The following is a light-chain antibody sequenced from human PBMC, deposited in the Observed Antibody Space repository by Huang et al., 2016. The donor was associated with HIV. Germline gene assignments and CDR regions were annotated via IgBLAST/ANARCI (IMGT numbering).Light chain of an antibody. CDR2: WAS. Sequence: IVMTQSPDSLAVSLGETATINCKSSQSLLFRSNNKNYLAWYQQKPGQPPTRRMSWASTRGSGVPSRFSGGGSGTDFTLTISSLQAEDVAVYFCQQYFDVPWTFGRGTKVEIK. CDR3: QQYFDVPWT. CDR1: QSLLFRSNNKNY. J-gene: IGKJ1*01. V-gene: IGKV4-1*01.